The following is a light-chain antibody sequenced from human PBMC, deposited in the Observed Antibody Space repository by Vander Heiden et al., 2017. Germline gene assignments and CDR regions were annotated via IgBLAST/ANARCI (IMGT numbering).Light chain of an antibody. V-gene: IGKV1-39*01. CDR3: QQSPRSPFT. CDR2: GSS. Sequence: DIQMTQSPSSMSASVRDRVTITCLTSQNINNYLNWYQDKPGRAPKLLIYGSSTLQSGVPSRFSGSGSGTAFALTISRLQPEDFGTFYCQQSPRSPFTFGHGTTVDL. CDR1: QNINNY. J-gene: IGKJ3*01.